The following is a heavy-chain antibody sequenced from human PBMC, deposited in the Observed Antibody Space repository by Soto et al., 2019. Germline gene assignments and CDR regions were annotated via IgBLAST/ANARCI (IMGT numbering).Heavy chain of an antibody. V-gene: IGHV4-59*08. CDR3: ATHYYDRFDY. D-gene: IGHD3-22*01. Sequence: SETLSLTCTVSGGSISSYYWSWIRQPPGKGLEWIGYIYYSGSTNYNPSLKSRVTISVDTSKNQFSLKLSSVTAADTAVYYCATHYYDRFDYWGQGTLVTVSS. CDR2: IYYSGST. CDR1: GGSISSYY. J-gene: IGHJ4*02.